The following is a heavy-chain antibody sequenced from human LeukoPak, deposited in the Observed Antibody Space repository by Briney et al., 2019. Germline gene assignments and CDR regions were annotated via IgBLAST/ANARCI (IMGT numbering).Heavy chain of an antibody. V-gene: IGHV4-4*02. J-gene: IGHJ5*02. Sequence: SETLSLTCAVSGVSISSSNWWSWVRQPPGKGLEWIGEIYHSGSTNYNPSLKSRVTISEDKSKNQFSLKLSSVTAADTAVYYCARSMVIGWFDPWGQGTLVTVSS. CDR2: IYHSGST. CDR1: GVSISSSNW. D-gene: IGHD5-18*01. CDR3: ARSMVIGWFDP.